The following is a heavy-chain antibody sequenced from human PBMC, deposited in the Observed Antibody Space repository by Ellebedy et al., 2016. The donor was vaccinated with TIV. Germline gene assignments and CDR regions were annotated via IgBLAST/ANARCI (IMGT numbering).Heavy chain of an antibody. V-gene: IGHV3-23*01. CDR2: ISNTGSRT. CDR1: GFTFSRYA. Sequence: GESLKISCAASGFTFSRYAISWVRQAPGKGLEWVSTISNTGSRTYYADSVDGRFIISRENSKKTLYLQMNSLRAEDTAVYYCAKGRGGGSDSSAPRYYFDYWGLGTLVTVSS. J-gene: IGHJ4*02. CDR3: AKGRGGGSDSSAPRYYFDY. D-gene: IGHD3-22*01.